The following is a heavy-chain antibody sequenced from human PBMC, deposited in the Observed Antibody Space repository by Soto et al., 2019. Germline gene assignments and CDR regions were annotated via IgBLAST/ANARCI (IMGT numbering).Heavy chain of an antibody. CDR2: ISAHNDNT. J-gene: IGHJ4*02. CDR1: GYTFTSYG. V-gene: IGHV1-18*01. D-gene: IGHD1-1*01. CDR3: ARGRYGDY. Sequence: QVNLVQSGAEVRKPGASVKVSCKGSGYTFTSYGIAWVRQAPGQGLEWMGWISAHNDNTNYAQKVQGRVTVTRDTSTSTAYMELRILRSDDTAVYYCARGRYGDYWGQGALVTVSS.